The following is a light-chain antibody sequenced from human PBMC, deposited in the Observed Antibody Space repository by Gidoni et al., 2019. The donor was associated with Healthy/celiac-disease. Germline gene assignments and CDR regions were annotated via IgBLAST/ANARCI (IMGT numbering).Light chain of an antibody. CDR1: RSDVGGYNY. J-gene: IGLJ2*01. CDR3: SSYTSSSTLRV. CDR2: EVS. Sequence: QSAPTQPASVSGFPGQSITISCTGTRSDVGGYNYVSWYQHHPCKAPNLMIYEVSNRPSGVSNRFSGSKSGNTASLTISGLQAEDEADYYCSSYTSSSTLRVFGGGTKLTVL. V-gene: IGLV2-14*01.